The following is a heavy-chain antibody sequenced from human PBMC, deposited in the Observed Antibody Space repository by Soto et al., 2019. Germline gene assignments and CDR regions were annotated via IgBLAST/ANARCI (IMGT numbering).Heavy chain of an antibody. CDR3: ARDGGSGMDV. CDR1: GYTFPAYG. J-gene: IGHJ6*02. Sequence: QIHLVQSGAEAKKPGASVKVSCEASGYTFPAYGLIWVRQAPGQGLEWMGWISAYNGDTNYAQKFQGRVTITRDTSASTAYMELSSLRSEDMAVYYCARDGGSGMDVWGQGTTVTVSS. CDR2: ISAYNGDT. D-gene: IGHD3-16*01. V-gene: IGHV1-18*03.